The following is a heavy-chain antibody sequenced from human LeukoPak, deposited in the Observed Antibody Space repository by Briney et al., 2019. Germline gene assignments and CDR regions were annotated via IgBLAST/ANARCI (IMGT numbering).Heavy chain of an antibody. V-gene: IGHV3-53*01. D-gene: IGHD5-12*01. CDR1: GITVSSND. Sequence: GGSLRLSCTASGITVSSNDMCWVRQAPGKGLEWISLIYSGGRTDYADSVKGRFTISRDNSKNTLYLQMNSLRAEDTAVYYCAKDGSSGYLPWGQGTLVTVSS. CDR3: AKDGSSGYLP. J-gene: IGHJ5*02. CDR2: IYSGGRT.